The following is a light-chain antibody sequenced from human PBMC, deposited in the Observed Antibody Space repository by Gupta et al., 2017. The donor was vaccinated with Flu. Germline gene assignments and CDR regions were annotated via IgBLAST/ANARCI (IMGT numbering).Light chain of an antibody. J-gene: IGKJ4*01. CDR2: AAS. CDR1: QGISSW. CDR3: QHASSFPIT. Sequence: PSSVSSSVGDRVTSTWRARQGISSWLVWYQQKPGKAPQLLIYAASRWQSGVPSRFSGSGSGTDFTLTISSRQPEDFATYYCQHASSFPITFGGGTKVEIK. V-gene: IGKV1-12*01.